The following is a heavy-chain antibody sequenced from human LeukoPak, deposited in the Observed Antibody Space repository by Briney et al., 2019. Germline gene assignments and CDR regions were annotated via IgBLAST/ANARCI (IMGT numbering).Heavy chain of an antibody. Sequence: GGSLRLSCAASGFTFSSYAMSWVRQAPGRGLEWVSAISGSGGSTYYADSVKGRFTISRDNSKNTLYLQMNSLRAEDTAVYYCANLEGGQLWTHAFDIWGQGTMVTVSS. D-gene: IGHD5-18*01. V-gene: IGHV3-23*01. CDR3: ANLEGGQLWTHAFDI. J-gene: IGHJ3*02. CDR1: GFTFSSYA. CDR2: ISGSGGST.